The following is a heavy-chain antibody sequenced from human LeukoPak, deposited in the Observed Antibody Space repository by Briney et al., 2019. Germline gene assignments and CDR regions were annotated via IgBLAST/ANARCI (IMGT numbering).Heavy chain of an antibody. Sequence: ASVKVSCKVSGYTLTELSMHWVRQAPGKGLEWMGGFDPEDGETIYAQKFQGRVTMTEDTSTDTAYMELSSLRSEDTAVYYCATGPQAAAGRVDAFAIWGQGTMVTVSS. V-gene: IGHV1-24*01. D-gene: IGHD6-13*01. CDR1: GYTLTELS. J-gene: IGHJ3*02. CDR2: FDPEDGET. CDR3: ATGPQAAAGRVDAFAI.